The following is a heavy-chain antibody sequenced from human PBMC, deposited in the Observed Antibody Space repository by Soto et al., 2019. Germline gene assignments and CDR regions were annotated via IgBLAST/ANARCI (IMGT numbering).Heavy chain of an antibody. V-gene: IGHV1-69*01. Sequence: QVELVQSGAEVKKPGSSVKVSCKASGGTFSSYAISWVRQAPGQGLEWMGGIIPIFGTANYAQKFQGRVTITADESTSTAYMELSSLRSKDTAVYYCARVVGYGDPDAFDILGQGTMVTVSS. CDR1: GGTFSSYA. CDR3: ARVVGYGDPDAFDI. D-gene: IGHD4-17*01. J-gene: IGHJ3*02. CDR2: IIPIFGTA.